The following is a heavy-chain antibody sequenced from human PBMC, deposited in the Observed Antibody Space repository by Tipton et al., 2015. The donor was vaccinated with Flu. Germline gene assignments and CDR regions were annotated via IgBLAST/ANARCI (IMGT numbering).Heavy chain of an antibody. CDR3: ARFSVRGESYY. CDR2: IYYSGST. Sequence: TLSLTCTASGGSISGYYWSWIRQPPGKGLEWIAYIYYSGSTNCNPSLKSRVTISVDMSKNQFSLKVCSVTAADTAVYYCARFSVRGESYYWGQGTLVTVSS. CDR1: GGSISGYY. D-gene: IGHD3-10*01. V-gene: IGHV4-59*12. J-gene: IGHJ4*02.